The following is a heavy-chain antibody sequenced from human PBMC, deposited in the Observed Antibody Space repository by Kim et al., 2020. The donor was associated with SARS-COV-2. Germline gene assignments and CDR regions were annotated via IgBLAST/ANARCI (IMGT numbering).Heavy chain of an antibody. CDR2: ISSLSDYI. D-gene: IGHD2-15*01. J-gene: IGHJ4*01. CDR3: AKDRVASATRGEFDF. Sequence: GGSLRLSCAASGFSFNTYSMNWVRQAPGKGLEWVSAISSLSDYIYYPDSMKGRFTISRDNAKNLVYLQINSLRADDTAVYFGAKDRVASATRGEFDFWG. V-gene: IGHV3-21*01. CDR1: GFSFNTYS.